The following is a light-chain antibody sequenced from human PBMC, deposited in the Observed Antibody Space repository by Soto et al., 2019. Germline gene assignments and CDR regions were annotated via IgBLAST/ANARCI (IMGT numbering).Light chain of an antibody. J-gene: IGLJ2*01. V-gene: IGLV2-14*01. Sequence: QSVLTQPPSVSGSPGQSITISCTGTSSDVGGYNYVSWYQQHPGKAPKLMIHEVSNRPSGVSNRFSGSKSGNTASLTISGLQAEDEADYYCSSYTSSSTLVVFGGGTKLTVL. CDR1: SSDVGGYNY. CDR3: SSYTSSSTLVV. CDR2: EVS.